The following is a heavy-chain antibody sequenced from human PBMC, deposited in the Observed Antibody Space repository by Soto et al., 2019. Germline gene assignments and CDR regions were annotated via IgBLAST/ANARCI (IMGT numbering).Heavy chain of an antibody. V-gene: IGHV3-30*18. CDR1: GFTFRNYG. CDR2: ISYDGSNK. CDR3: EKLEEGGTQYAYYAMVV. D-gene: IGHD1-1*01. J-gene: IGHJ6*01. Sequence: PGGSLRLSCVASGFTFRNYGMHWVRQAPGKGLEWVAVISYDGSNKYYADSVKRRFTISRDNSKNTLYLQMTTLRNEDTAVYYCEKLEEGGTQYAYYAMVVRGEGSKLTV.